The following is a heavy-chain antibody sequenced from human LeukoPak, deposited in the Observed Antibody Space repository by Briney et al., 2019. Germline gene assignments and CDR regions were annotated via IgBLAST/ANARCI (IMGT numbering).Heavy chain of an antibody. J-gene: IGHJ4*02. CDR2: IKQDGSEK. CDR1: GFTFSSYW. CDR3: ARDGLASSSYPFIDY. D-gene: IGHD6-13*01. Sequence: GGSLRLSCAASGFTFSSYWMSWVRQAPGKGLEWVANIKQDGSEKYYVDSVKGRFTISRDNAKNSLYLQMNSLRAEDTAVYYCARDGLASSSYPFIDYWGQGTLVTVSS. V-gene: IGHV3-7*01.